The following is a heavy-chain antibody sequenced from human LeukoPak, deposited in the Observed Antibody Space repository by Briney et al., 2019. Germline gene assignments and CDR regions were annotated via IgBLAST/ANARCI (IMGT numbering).Heavy chain of an antibody. V-gene: IGHV3-23*01. Sequence: GGSLRLSCAASGFTFSSYAMSWVRQAPGKGLEWVSAISGSGGSTYYADSVKGRSTISRDNSKNTLYLQMNSLRAEDTAVYYCAKDPSGGSCYPDYWGQGTLVTVSS. CDR1: GFTFSSYA. CDR3: AKDPSGGSCYPDY. CDR2: ISGSGGST. D-gene: IGHD2-15*01. J-gene: IGHJ4*02.